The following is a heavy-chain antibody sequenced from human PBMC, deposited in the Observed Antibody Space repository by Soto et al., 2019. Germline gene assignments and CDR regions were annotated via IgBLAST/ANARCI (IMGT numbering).Heavy chain of an antibody. D-gene: IGHD4-17*01. CDR2: IYDSGST. Sequence: QVQLQESGPGLVKPSQTLSLTCTVSGGSISSGGYYWSWIRQHPGKGLEVIGYIYDSGSTYYNPSLKSRVTISVDTSKNQFSQKLSSVTAADTAVYYCAADYGDYGGYFDYWGQGTLVTVSS. J-gene: IGHJ4*02. CDR1: GGSISSGGYY. CDR3: AADYGDYGGYFDY. V-gene: IGHV4-31*03.